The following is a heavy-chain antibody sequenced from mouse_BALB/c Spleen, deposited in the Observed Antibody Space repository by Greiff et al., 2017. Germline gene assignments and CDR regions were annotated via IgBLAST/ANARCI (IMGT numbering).Heavy chain of an antibody. CDR2: IYPSDSYT. J-gene: IGHJ4*01. CDR3: TRGGATVVDYYAMDY. D-gene: IGHD1-1*01. CDR1: GYTFTSYW. V-gene: IGHV1-69*02. Sequence: QVQLKQPGAELVRPGASVKLSCKASGYTFTSYWINWVKQRPGQGLEWIGNIYPSDSYTNYNQKFKDKATLTVDKSSSTAYMQLSSPTSEDSAVYYCTRGGATVVDYYAMDYWGQGTSVTVSS.